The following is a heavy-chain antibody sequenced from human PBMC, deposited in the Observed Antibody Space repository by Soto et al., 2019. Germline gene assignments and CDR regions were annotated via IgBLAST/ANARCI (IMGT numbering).Heavy chain of an antibody. CDR2: LYYSGST. CDR3: ARHAPPSTSWYNWFDP. V-gene: IGHV4-39*01. D-gene: IGHD6-13*01. CDR1: GGSISSSRYY. J-gene: IGHJ5*02. Sequence: QLQLQESGPGLVKPSETLSLTCTVSGGSISSSRYYWGWIRQPPGKGLEWIGSLYYSGSTYYNPSLKSRLTIPVDTSKNPFSLKLSSVPAADTAMYYCARHAPPSTSWYNWFDPWGQGTLVTVSS.